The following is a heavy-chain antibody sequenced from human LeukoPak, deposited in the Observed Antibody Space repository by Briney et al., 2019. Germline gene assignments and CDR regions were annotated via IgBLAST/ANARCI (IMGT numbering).Heavy chain of an antibody. CDR2: ISAYNGNT. CDR1: GYIFTSYG. Sequence: ASVKVSCKASGYIFTSYGISWVRQAPGQGLEWMGWISAYNGNTNYAQKLQGRVTMTTDTSTSTAYMELRSLRSDDTAVYYCARICTVTTWEPYYYYMDVWGKGTTVTVSS. CDR3: ARICTVTTWEPYYYYMDV. V-gene: IGHV1-18*01. D-gene: IGHD4-11*01. J-gene: IGHJ6*03.